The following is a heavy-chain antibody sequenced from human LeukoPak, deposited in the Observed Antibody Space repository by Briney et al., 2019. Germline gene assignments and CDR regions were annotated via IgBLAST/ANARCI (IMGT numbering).Heavy chain of an antibody. Sequence: SQTLSLTGTVSVGSISSGGDYWGWIRHHPGKGLEWIGYIYYSGSTYYNPSLKSRVTISVYTSKNQFSLKLSSVTAADTAVYYCARGSVVDDAFDIWGQGTMVTVSS. J-gene: IGHJ3*02. D-gene: IGHD2-2*01. CDR1: VGSISSGGDY. CDR3: ARGSVVDDAFDI. V-gene: IGHV4-31*03. CDR2: IYYSGST.